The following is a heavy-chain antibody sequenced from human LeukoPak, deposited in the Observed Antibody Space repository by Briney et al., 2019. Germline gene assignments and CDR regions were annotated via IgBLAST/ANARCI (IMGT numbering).Heavy chain of an antibody. D-gene: IGHD3-10*01. CDR3: ARGGYYGSGNDFRFDP. CDR2: IYYSGST. J-gene: IGHJ5*02. V-gene: IGHV4-59*01. CDR1: DGSISSYY. Sequence: SETLSLTCTVSDGSISSYYWSWIRQPPEKGLEWIGCIYYSGSTNYKPSLKSRVTISVDTSKNQFSLKLSSVTAADTAVYYCARGGYYGSGNDFRFDPWGQGTLVTVSS.